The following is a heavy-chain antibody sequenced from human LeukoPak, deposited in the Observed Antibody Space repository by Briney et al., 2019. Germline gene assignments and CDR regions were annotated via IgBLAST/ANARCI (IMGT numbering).Heavy chain of an antibody. CDR2: ISGSGGST. J-gene: IGHJ6*02. Sequence: GGSLRLSCAASGFTFSSYAMSWVRQAPGKGLEWVSAISGSGGSTYYADSVKGRFTTSRDNSKNTLYLQMNSLRAEDTAVYYCAKAYYYDSSGYSKGDYYYYGMDVWGQGTTVTVSS. CDR3: AKAYYYDSSGYSKGDYYYYGMDV. CDR1: GFTFSSYA. D-gene: IGHD3-22*01. V-gene: IGHV3-23*01.